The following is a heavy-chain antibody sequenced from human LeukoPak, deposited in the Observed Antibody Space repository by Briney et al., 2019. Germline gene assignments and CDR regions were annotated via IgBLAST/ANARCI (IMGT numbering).Heavy chain of an antibody. CDR2: ISSSSNYI. CDR3: ASAGYCTNGVCYAYGMDV. Sequence: RAGGSLRLSCAASGFTFSAYYMTWVRQAPGKGLEWVSSISSSSNYIYYADSVRGRFTISRDNAKNSLFLQMNSLRAEDTAVYYGASAGYCTNGVCYAYGMDVWGQGTTVTVSS. J-gene: IGHJ6*02. D-gene: IGHD2-8*01. V-gene: IGHV3-21*01. CDR1: GFTFSAYY.